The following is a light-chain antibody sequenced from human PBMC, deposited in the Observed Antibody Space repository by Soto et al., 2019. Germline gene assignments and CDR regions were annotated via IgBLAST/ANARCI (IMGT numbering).Light chain of an antibody. V-gene: IGKV1-33*01. CDR1: QNINND. CDR2: DVC. CDR3: QQYVNLKT. J-gene: IGKJ5*01. Sequence: DIKMPQSPSSLSASVGDRVTITCQSTQNINNDLNWYQQKPGRAPKLLIYDVCNLEAGIASRFRGSGSGTDVTFTISRLQHEDIATYCRQQYVNLKTFDQGRGLEMK.